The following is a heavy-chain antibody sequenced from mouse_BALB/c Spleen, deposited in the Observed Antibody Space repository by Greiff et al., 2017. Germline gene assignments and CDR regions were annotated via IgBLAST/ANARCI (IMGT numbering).Heavy chain of an antibody. CDR3: TRTYYDYAPYAMDY. CDR2: INPSNGGT. CDR1: GYTFTSYY. V-gene: IGHV1S81*02. Sequence: VQLQQSGAELVKPGASVKLSCKASGYTFTSYYMYWVKQRPGQGLEWIGEINPSNGGTNFNEKFKSKATLTVDKSSSTAYMQLSSLTSEDSAVYYCTRTYYDYAPYAMDYWGQGTSVTVSS. J-gene: IGHJ4*01. D-gene: IGHD2-4*01.